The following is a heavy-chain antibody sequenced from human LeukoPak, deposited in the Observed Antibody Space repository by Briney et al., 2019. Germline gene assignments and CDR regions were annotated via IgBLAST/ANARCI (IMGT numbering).Heavy chain of an antibody. V-gene: IGHV4-59*12. CDR1: GGSISSYY. CDR2: IYYSGST. J-gene: IGHJ5*02. Sequence: SETLSLTCTVSGGSISSYYWSWIRQPPGKGREGMGYIYYSGSTNYNPSLKSRVTISVDTSKNQFSLKLSSVTAADTAVYYCARDVGILTGYYNGNWFDPWGQGTLVTVSS. D-gene: IGHD3-9*01. CDR3: ARDVGILTGYYNGNWFDP.